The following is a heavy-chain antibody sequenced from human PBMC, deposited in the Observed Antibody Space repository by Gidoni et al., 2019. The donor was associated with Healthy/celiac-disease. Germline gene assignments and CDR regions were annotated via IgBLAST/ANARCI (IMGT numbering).Heavy chain of an antibody. D-gene: IGHD3-22*01. V-gene: IGHV3-11*06. Sequence: QGQLVESGGGLVTPGGCLRLSCAASGFSFSDYYMSWIRQAAGKGLEWVSYISSSSSYTNYADSVKGRYTISRDNDKNSLYLQMSSMRAEDTAVYYCARVGDYYDSSGFFDYWGQGTLVTVSS. CDR3: ARVGDYYDSSGFFDY. J-gene: IGHJ4*02. CDR1: GFSFSDYY. CDR2: ISSSSSYT.